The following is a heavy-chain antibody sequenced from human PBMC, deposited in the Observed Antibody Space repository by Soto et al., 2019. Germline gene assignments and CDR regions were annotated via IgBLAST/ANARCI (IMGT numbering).Heavy chain of an antibody. CDR1: GGSISSYY. D-gene: IGHD6-13*01. V-gene: IGHV4-59*08. J-gene: IGHJ3*02. Sequence: QVQLQESGPGLVKPSETLSLTCTVSGGSISSYYWSWIRQPPGKGLEWIGYIYYSGSTNYNPSLTTRVTTPVDTSTNLFTLKLSSVTAADTAVYYCARRYSSAFDIWGQGTMVTVSS. CDR2: IYYSGST. CDR3: ARRYSSAFDI.